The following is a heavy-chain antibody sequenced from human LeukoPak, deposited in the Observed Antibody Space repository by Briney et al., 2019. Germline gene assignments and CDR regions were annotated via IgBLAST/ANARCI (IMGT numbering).Heavy chain of an antibody. J-gene: IGHJ6*03. V-gene: IGHV3-9*01. Sequence: GGSLRLSCAASGFTFDDYAMHWVRQAPGKGLEWVSGISWNSGSIGYADSVKGRFTISRDNAKNSLYLQMNSLRAEDTALYYCAKGRDYYYYYYMDVWGKGTTVTASS. CDR2: ISWNSGSI. CDR1: GFTFDDYA. CDR3: AKGRDYYYYYYMDV.